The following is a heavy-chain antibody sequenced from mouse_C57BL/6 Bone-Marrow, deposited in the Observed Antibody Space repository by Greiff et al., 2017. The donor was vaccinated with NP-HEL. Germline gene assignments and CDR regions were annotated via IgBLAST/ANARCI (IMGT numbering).Heavy chain of an antibody. J-gene: IGHJ1*03. Sequence: QVQLQQSGAELVKPGASVKISCKASGYAFSSYWMNWVKQRPGKGLEWIGQIYPGDGDTNYNGKFKGKATLTADKSSSTAYMQLSSLTSEDSAVYFCARSTGTRYWYFDVWGTGTTVTVSS. V-gene: IGHV1-80*01. CDR3: ARSTGTRYWYFDV. D-gene: IGHD4-1*02. CDR1: GYAFSSYW. CDR2: IYPGDGDT.